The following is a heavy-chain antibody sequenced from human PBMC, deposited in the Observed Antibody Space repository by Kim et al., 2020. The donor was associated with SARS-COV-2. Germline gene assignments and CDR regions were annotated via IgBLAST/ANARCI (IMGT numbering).Heavy chain of an antibody. CDR3: ARENSDWPHGDAFDI. CDR2: ISYDGSDK. Sequence: GGSLRLSCAASGFTFSNYGMHWVRQAPGKGLEWVAVISYDGSDKYYADSVKGRFTISRDNSKNTLYLQMNSLRAEDTAVYYCARENSDWPHGDAFDIWGQGTMVTVSS. D-gene: IGHD3-9*01. J-gene: IGHJ3*02. V-gene: IGHV3-33*05. CDR1: GFTFSNYG.